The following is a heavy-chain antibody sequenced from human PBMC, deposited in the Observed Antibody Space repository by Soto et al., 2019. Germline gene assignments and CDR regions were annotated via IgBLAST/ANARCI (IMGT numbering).Heavy chain of an antibody. Sequence: GGSLRLSCAASGFTFSSYAMSWVRQAPGKGLEWVSAICGSGGATYYTDSVKGRFTISRDNSKNTLHLQMNNLRAEDTAIYYCAKGSGGNCYSHFDYCGQATLVTVSS. CDR3: AKGSGGNCYSHFDY. V-gene: IGHV3-23*01. CDR1: GFTFSSYA. D-gene: IGHD2-15*01. CDR2: ICGSGGAT. J-gene: IGHJ4*02.